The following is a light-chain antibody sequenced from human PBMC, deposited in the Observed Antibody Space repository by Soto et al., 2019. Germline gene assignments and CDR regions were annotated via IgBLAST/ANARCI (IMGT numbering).Light chain of an antibody. Sequence: EIVMTQSPATLSVSPGERATLSCRASQRVSSNLAWYQQKPGQAPRLLIYGASTRATGIPARFSGSGSGTEFTLTISRLQSEDFVVYYCQQYNNWPPLTFGGGTKVEIK. CDR2: GAS. CDR1: QRVSSN. V-gene: IGKV3-15*01. J-gene: IGKJ4*01. CDR3: QQYNNWPPLT.